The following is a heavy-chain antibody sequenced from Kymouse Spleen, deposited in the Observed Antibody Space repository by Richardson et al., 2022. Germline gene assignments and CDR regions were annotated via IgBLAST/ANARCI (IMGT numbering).Heavy chain of an antibody. D-gene: IGHD1-7*01. CDR2: IYSGGST. CDR1: GFTVSSNY. Sequence: EVQLVESGGGLIQPGGSLRLSCAASGFTVSSNYMSWVRQAPGKGLEWVSVIYSGGSTYYADSVKGRFTISRDNSKNTLYLQMNSLRAEDTAVYYCARDRRITGTTFFDYWGQGTLVTVSS. CDR3: ARDRRITGTTFFDY. V-gene: IGHV3-53*01. J-gene: IGHJ4*02.